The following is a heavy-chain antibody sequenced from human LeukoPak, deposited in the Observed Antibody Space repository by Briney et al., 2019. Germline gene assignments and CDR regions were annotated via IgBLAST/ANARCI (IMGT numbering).Heavy chain of an antibody. V-gene: IGHV4-59*01. D-gene: IGHD6-13*01. Sequence: SETLSLTCIVSGVSISNNYWSWIRQPPGEGLEWIGYIYYSVSTNHNPSLKSRVNISVDTSKHQFSLNLSSVTAADTGVYYCARCRIAAPETRYWYFDLWGRGTPVTVSS. CDR3: ARCRIAAPETRYWYFDL. CDR2: IYYSVST. J-gene: IGHJ2*01. CDR1: GVSISNNY.